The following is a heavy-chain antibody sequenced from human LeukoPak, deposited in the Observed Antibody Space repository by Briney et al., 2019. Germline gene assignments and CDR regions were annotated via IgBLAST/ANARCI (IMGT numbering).Heavy chain of an antibody. Sequence: GGSLRLSCAASGFTFSNHAMSWVRQAPGKGLEWVSGVEGSGRSAYYADSVRGRFTISRDNSKNTLYLQINSLRAEDTAVYYCAKDSRIAVSGTEGFDHWGQGTLVTVSS. CDR3: AKDSRIAVSGTEGFDH. J-gene: IGHJ4*02. CDR2: VEGSGRSA. D-gene: IGHD6-19*01. CDR1: GFTFSNHA. V-gene: IGHV3-23*01.